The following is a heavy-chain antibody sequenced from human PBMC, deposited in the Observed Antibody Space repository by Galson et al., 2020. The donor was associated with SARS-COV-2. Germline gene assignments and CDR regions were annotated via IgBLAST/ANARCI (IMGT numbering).Heavy chain of an antibody. CDR3: VKGRGVVGAVGDF. CDR2: ISASGGTA. J-gene: IGHJ4*02. Sequence: GGYLRLSCAASGFRFTSYVMNWVRQAPGKGLEWVSTISASGGTAYYADSVKGRFTISRDNSKSTLYLEMKNLRVEDTAQYHCVKGRGVVGAVGDFWGQGALVTVS. CDR1: GFRFTSYV. V-gene: IGHV3-23*01. D-gene: IGHD1-26*01.